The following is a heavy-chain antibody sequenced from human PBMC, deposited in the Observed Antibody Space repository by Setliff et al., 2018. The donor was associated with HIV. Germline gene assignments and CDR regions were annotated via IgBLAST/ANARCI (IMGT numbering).Heavy chain of an antibody. CDR3: ARDVGRIQVWYSSSQRCDW. Sequence: GGSLRLSCPASGFTFSTYGMHWLLQAPGKGLEWVALISYDRSNIKYADSVKCRFTISRDTYDNSLYLQVTSLRAEDTAVYYCARDVGRIQVWYSSSQRCDWWGQGTLVTVSS. CDR1: GFTFSTYG. J-gene: IGHJ4*02. V-gene: IGHV3-30*03. D-gene: IGHD6-13*01. CDR2: ISYDRSNI.